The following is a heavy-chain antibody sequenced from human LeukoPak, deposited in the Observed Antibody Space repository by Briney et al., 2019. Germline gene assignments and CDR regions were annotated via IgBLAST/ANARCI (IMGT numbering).Heavy chain of an antibody. CDR3: ARNISSAGTSYFDY. D-gene: IGHD1-14*01. CDR2: INWNGEST. Sequence: GGSLRLSCAASGFTFEDYDMSWVRQAPGKGLKCVSGINWNGESTAYADSVKGPFTISRDNAKSSLYLQMNSLRAEDTAFYYCARNISSAGTSYFDYWGQGTLVTVSS. V-gene: IGHV3-20*04. CDR1: GFTFEDYD. J-gene: IGHJ4*02.